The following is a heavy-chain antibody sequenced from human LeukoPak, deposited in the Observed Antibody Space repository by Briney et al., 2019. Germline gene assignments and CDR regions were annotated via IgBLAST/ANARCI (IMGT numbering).Heavy chain of an antibody. Sequence: ASVKVSCKASGGTFSSYAISWVRQAPGQGLEWMGRIIPIFGIANYAQKFQSRVTITADKSTSTAYMELSSLRSEDTAVYYCARDRTYCRGGSCYPYYYYGMDVWGQGTTVTVSS. J-gene: IGHJ6*02. CDR2: IIPIFGIA. V-gene: IGHV1-69*04. CDR3: ARDRTYCRGGSCYPYYYYGMDV. CDR1: GGTFSSYA. D-gene: IGHD2-15*01.